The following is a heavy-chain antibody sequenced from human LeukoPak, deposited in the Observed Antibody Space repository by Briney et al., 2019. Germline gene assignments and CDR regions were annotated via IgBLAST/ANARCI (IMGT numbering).Heavy chain of an antibody. CDR2: IIPIFGTA. Sequence: SVKVSCKASGGTLSSYAISWVRQAPGQGLEWMGRIIPIFGTANYAQKFQGRVTITTDESTSTAYMELSSLRSEDTAVYYCARAVVVTAPLDYWGQGTLVTVSS. CDR3: ARAVVVTAPLDY. V-gene: IGHV1-69*05. CDR1: GGTLSSYA. J-gene: IGHJ4*02. D-gene: IGHD2-21*02.